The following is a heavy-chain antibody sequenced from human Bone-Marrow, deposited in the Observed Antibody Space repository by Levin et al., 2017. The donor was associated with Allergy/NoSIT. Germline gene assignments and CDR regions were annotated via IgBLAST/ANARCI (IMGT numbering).Heavy chain of an antibody. V-gene: IGHV4-31*03. J-gene: IGHJ5*02. CDR2: IYFIGTT. Sequence: SCTVSGESVTSGGYYWTWLRQRPKMGLEWIGYIYFIGTTDYNPSLRSRATISLDTSKNLFSLKLTSMTAADTAVYFCARVPAAVRWFDPWGRGTLVTVS. CDR1: GESVTSGGYY. CDR3: ARVPAAVRWFDP. D-gene: IGHD3-10*02.